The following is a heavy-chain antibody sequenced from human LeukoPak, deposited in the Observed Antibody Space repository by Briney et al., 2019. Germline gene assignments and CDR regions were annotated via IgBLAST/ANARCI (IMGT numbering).Heavy chain of an antibody. J-gene: IGHJ4*02. V-gene: IGHV4-34*01. Sequence: SETLSLTCAVYGGSFSGYYWSWIRQPPGKGLEWIGEINHSGSTNYNPSLKSRVTISVDTSKNQFSLKLSSVTAADTAVYYCARVNRYSGPASYWGQGTLVTVSS. D-gene: IGHD5-18*01. CDR1: GGSFSGYY. CDR3: ARVNRYSGPASY. CDR2: INHSGST.